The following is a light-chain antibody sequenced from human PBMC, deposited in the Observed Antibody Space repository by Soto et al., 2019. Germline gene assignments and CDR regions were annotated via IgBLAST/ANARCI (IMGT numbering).Light chain of an antibody. V-gene: IGKV1-27*01. CDR2: AAS. J-gene: IGKJ1*01. Sequence: DIQMTQSPSSLSASVGDRVTITCRASQGISNYLAWYQQKPGKVPKVLIYAASTLQSGVPPRFSGSGSGTDFTLTISSLQPEDVATYYCQKYNSAPPWTFGQGTKVDIK. CDR3: QKYNSAPPWT. CDR1: QGISNY.